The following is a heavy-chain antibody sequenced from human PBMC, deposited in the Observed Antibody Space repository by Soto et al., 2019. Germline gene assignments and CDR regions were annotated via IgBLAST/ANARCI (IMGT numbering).Heavy chain of an antibody. CDR3: TSRRVGATFFDY. V-gene: IGHV1-69*02. CDR2: IIPILGIA. CDR1: GGTFSSYT. D-gene: IGHD1-26*01. J-gene: IGHJ4*02. Sequence: SVKVSCKASGGTFSSYTISWVRQAPGQGLEWMGRIIPILGIANYAQKFQGRVTITADKSTSTAYMELSSLKTEDTAVYYCTSRRVGATFFDYWGQGTLVTVSS.